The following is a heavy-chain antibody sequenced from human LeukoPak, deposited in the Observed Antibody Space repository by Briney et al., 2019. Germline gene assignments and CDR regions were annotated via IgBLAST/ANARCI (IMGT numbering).Heavy chain of an antibody. Sequence: SETLSLTCTVSGGSISSYYWSWIRQPAGKGLEWIGRIYTSGSTNYNPSLKSRVTMSVDTSKNQFSLKLSSVTAADTAVYYCARVIYNIVDYGMDVWGQGTTVTVSS. J-gene: IGHJ6*02. CDR1: GGSISSYY. D-gene: IGHD2-15*01. CDR2: IYTSGST. V-gene: IGHV4-4*07. CDR3: ARVIYNIVDYGMDV.